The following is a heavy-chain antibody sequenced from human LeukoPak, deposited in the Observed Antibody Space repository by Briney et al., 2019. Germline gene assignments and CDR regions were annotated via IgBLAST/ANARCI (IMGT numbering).Heavy chain of an antibody. J-gene: IGHJ6*03. Sequence: ASVKVSCKASGGTFSSYTISWVRQAPGQGLEWMGRSIPILGIANYAQKFQGRVTITADKSASTAYMELSSLRSEDTAVNYCASTFFSSGYYYMDVWRKGTTVTVSS. V-gene: IGHV1-69*02. CDR3: ASTFFSSGYYYMDV. CDR2: SIPILGIA. D-gene: IGHD3-22*01. CDR1: GGTFSSYT.